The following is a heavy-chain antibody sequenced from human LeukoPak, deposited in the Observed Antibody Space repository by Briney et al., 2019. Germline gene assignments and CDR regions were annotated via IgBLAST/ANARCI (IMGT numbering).Heavy chain of an antibody. J-gene: IGHJ2*01. CDR2: IYYSGST. CDR3: ARLNDIAVAGSPKDWYFDL. V-gene: IGHV4-59*01. CDR1: GGSISGYY. Sequence: KPSATLSLTCIVSGGSISGYYWNWIRPAPGKGLEWIGYIYYSGSTNYNPSLKSRVALSVDTSKMQFSLKLSSVTAADTAVYYCARLNDIAVAGSPKDWYFDLWGRGTLVTVSS. D-gene: IGHD6-19*01.